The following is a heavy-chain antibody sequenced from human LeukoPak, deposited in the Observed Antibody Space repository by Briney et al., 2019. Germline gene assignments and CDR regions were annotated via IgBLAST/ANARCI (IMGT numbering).Heavy chain of an antibody. CDR2: IIPIFGTA. D-gene: IGHD5-12*01. CDR3: AQRGYSGYYYGMDV. Sequence: ASVKVSCKASGGTFSSYAISWVRQAPGQGLEWMGGIIPIFGTANYAQKFQGRVTITADESTSTAYMELSSLRSEDTAVYYCAQRGYSGYYYGMDVWGQGTTVTVSS. J-gene: IGHJ6*02. CDR1: GGTFSSYA. V-gene: IGHV1-69*13.